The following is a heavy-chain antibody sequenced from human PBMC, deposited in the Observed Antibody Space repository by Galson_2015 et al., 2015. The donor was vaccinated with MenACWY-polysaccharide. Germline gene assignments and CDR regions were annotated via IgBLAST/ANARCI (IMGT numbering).Heavy chain of an antibody. CDR2: IRIDGSKT. J-gene: IGHJ4*02. Sequence: SLRLSCAASGFTFSDYCMTWLRQAPGKGLEWVTDIRIDGSKTYYADSVKGRFTISRDNSKNALFLQMNGLTAEDTAVYYCVKAHEPSGSSRWPGYWGQGTLLTVSS. D-gene: IGHD6-19*01. V-gene: IGHV3-23*01. CDR3: VKAHEPSGSSRWPGY. CDR1: GFTFSDYC.